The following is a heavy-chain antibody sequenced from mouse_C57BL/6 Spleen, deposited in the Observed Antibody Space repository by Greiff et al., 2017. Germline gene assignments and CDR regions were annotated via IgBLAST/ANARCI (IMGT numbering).Heavy chain of an antibody. CDR1: AYTFPSYW. CDR2: IHPSDSDT. V-gene: IGHV1-74*01. CDR3: VGDYDEGFAY. Sequence: QVQLQQPGAELVKPGASVKVSCKASAYTFPSYWMHWVKRRPGQGLGWIGRIHPSDSDTNYNEKFKGKATCTADTSSNTAYMQLSSLTTEDSAIYYCVGDYDEGFAYWGQGTLVTVSA. D-gene: IGHD2-4*01. J-gene: IGHJ3*01.